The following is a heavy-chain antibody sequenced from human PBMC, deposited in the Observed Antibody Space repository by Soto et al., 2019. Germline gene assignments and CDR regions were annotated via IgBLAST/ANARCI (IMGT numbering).Heavy chain of an antibody. CDR3: ARTDCSSTSCYNYYYYGMDV. D-gene: IGHD2-2*01. Sequence: QVQLVQSGTEVKKPGASVKVSCKTSGYSFTKYGLPWVRQAPGQRLEWMGWINPGNGDTKYSQKFQGRVTITRDTSATTAYMELSSLSSEDSAVFYCARTDCSSTSCYNYYYYGMDVWGQGTTVTVSS. CDR1: GYSFTKYG. V-gene: IGHV1-3*01. J-gene: IGHJ6*02. CDR2: INPGNGDT.